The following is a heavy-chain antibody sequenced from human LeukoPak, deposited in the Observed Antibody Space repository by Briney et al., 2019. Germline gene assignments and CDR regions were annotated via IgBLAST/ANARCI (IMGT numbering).Heavy chain of an antibody. Sequence: SETLSLTCTVSGGSISSYYWSWIRQPPGKGLGWIGYIYYSGSTNYNPSLKSRVTISVDTSKNQFSLKLSSVTAADTAVYYCARHPRSGWYIQPIDYWGQGTLVTVSS. D-gene: IGHD6-19*01. CDR3: ARHPRSGWYIQPIDY. CDR1: GGSISSYY. CDR2: IYYSGST. J-gene: IGHJ4*02. V-gene: IGHV4-59*08.